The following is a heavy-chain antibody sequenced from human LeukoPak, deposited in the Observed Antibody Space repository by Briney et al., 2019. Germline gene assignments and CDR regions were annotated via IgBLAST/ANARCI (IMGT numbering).Heavy chain of an antibody. CDR3: ARAGYYYDSSGYYSWFDP. CDR2: VYHVGTT. D-gene: IGHD3-22*01. J-gene: IGHJ5*02. V-gene: IGHV4-38-2*02. CDR1: GYSISSGYF. Sequence: SETLSLTCTVSGYSISSGYFWGWIRQPPGKGLEWIGVYHVGTTDYNPSLKSRVTISVDRSKNQFSLKLSSVTAADTAVYYCARAGYYYDSSGYYSWFDPWGQGTLVTVSS.